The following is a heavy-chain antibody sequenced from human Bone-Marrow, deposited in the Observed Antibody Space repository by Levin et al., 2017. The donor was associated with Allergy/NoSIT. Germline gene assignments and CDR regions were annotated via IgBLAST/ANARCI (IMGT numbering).Heavy chain of an antibody. D-gene: IGHD4-17*01. CDR1: GFNFSSYW. Sequence: GESLKISCSASGFNFSSYWMHWVRQAPGKGLVWVSRINRDGSSTSYADSVKGRFTISRDNAKNTLYLQMNSLRSEDTSEYYCARDRVTTNWYVELWSRGTLVTASS. J-gene: IGHJ2*01. V-gene: IGHV3-74*01. CDR2: INRDGSST. CDR3: ARDRVTTNWYVEL.